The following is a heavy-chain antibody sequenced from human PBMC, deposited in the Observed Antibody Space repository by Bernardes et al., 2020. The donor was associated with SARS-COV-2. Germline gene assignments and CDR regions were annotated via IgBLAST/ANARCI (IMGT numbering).Heavy chain of an antibody. Sequence: SETLSLTCAVYGGSFSGYYWSWTRQPPGKGLEWIGEINHSGSTNYNPSLKSRVTISVDTSKNQFSLKLSSVTAADTAVYYCARGRYCSSTSCYLFWNDAFDIWGQGTMVTVSS. CDR1: GGSFSGYY. CDR3: ARGRYCSSTSCYLFWNDAFDI. CDR2: INHSGST. V-gene: IGHV4-34*01. J-gene: IGHJ3*02. D-gene: IGHD2-2*01.